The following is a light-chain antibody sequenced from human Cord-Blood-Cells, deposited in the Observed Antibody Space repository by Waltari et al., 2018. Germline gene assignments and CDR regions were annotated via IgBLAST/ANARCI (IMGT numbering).Light chain of an antibody. CDR3: CSYAGSSTPVV. CDR2: DVS. V-gene: IGLV2-23*02. CDR1: SSYVGSYNL. Sequence: QSALTQPASVSGSPGQSITISCTGTSSYVGSYNLVSWYQQNPGKAPKLMIYDVSKRPSGVSNRFSGSKAGNTASLTSSGLQAEDEADYYCCSYAGSSTPVVFGGETKLTVL. J-gene: IGLJ2*01.